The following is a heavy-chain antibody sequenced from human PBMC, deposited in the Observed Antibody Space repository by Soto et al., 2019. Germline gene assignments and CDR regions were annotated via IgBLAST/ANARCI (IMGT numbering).Heavy chain of an antibody. CDR2: IYYSGST. CDR1: GGSVSSGSYY. Sequence: QVQLQESGPGLVKPSETLSLTCTVSGGSVSSGSYYWSWIRQPPGKGLEWIGYIYYSGSTNYNPSLKSRVTISVDTSKNQFSLKLSSVTAADTAVYYCARTPLCAWYFDLGGRGTLVTVSS. J-gene: IGHJ2*01. D-gene: IGHD2-15*01. CDR3: ARTPLCAWYFDL. V-gene: IGHV4-61*01.